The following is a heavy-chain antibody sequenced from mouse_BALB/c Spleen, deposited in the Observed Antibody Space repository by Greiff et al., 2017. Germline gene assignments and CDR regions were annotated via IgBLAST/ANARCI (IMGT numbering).Heavy chain of an antibody. Sequence: EVQLQQSGAELVKPGASVKLSCTASGFNIKDTYMHWVKQRPEQGLEWIGRIDPANGNTKYDPKFQGKATITADTSSNTAYLQLSSLTSEDTAVYYCAFYGNNYYYAMDDWGQGTSVTVSS. D-gene: IGHD2-1*01. CDR3: AFYGNNYYYAMDD. CDR1: GFNIKDTY. J-gene: IGHJ4*01. V-gene: IGHV14-3*02. CDR2: IDPANGNT.